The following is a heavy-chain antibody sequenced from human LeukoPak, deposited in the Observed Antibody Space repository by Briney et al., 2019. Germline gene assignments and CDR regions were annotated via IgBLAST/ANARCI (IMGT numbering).Heavy chain of an antibody. Sequence: GSLRLSSTASGFPFCDYAMSWVRRAPGKGLEWGGFIRSKAYGGTTEYASSVKGRFTISRDDSKSIAYLQMNSLKTEDTAVYYCTRARRIAAAGTDYWGQGTLVTVSS. J-gene: IGHJ4*02. D-gene: IGHD6-13*01. V-gene: IGHV3-49*04. CDR1: GFPFCDYA. CDR2: IRSKAYGGTT. CDR3: TRARRIAAAGTDY.